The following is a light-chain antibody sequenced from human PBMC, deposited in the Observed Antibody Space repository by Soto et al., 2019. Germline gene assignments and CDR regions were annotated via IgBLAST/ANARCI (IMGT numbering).Light chain of an antibody. Sequence: EIVLTQSPGTLSLSPGEGATVSCRASQSVYSSYLAWYQQKPGQAPRLLIYGASSRATGIPDRFSASGSGTEFTLTISRLETEDFAVYYCQQYGTSPRTFGQGTRVEIK. J-gene: IGKJ1*01. V-gene: IGKV3-20*01. CDR1: QSVYSSY. CDR2: GAS. CDR3: QQYGTSPRT.